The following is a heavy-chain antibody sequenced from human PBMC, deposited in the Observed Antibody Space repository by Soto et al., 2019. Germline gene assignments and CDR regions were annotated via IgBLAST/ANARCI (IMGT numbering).Heavy chain of an antibody. V-gene: IGHV2-26*01. Sequence: QVTLKKSSPVLVKPTETLTRTCTVSGFSLSNARMGVSWIRQPPGKALEWLAHICSNDEKSYSTSLKSRLTISKDTSKSQVVITMTNMDPVDTATYYCARVNLRGYSYGPDYWGQGTLVTVSS. CDR3: ARVNLRGYSYGPDY. CDR1: GFSLSNARMG. J-gene: IGHJ4*02. D-gene: IGHD5-18*01. CDR2: ICSNDEK.